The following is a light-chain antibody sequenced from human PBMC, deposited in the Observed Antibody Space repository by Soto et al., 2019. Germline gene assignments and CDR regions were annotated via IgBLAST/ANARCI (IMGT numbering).Light chain of an antibody. Sequence: EIVLTQSPGTLSLSPGERATLSCRASQSVSSFYLAWHQQKPGQAPRLLIYGASSRATGIPDRFSGSGSGTDFTLTISRLEPEDFAMYYWQQYGSSPLTFGGGTKVEIK. J-gene: IGKJ4*01. V-gene: IGKV3-20*01. CDR1: QSVSSFY. CDR2: GAS. CDR3: QQYGSSPLT.